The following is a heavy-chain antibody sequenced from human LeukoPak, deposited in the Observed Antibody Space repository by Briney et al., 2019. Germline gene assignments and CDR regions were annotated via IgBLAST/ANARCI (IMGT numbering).Heavy chain of an antibody. Sequence: SETLSLTCAVSGASISSYYWSWIRQPPGKGLEWIGYINYIGSTDYNPSLKSRVTISVDTSKNQFSLKLSSVTAADTAVYYCASLSRVAGTFSEFLFWGQGTLVTVSS. J-gene: IGHJ4*02. V-gene: IGHV4-59*01. CDR3: ASLSRVAGTFSEFLF. CDR2: INYIGST. D-gene: IGHD2-15*01. CDR1: GASISSYY.